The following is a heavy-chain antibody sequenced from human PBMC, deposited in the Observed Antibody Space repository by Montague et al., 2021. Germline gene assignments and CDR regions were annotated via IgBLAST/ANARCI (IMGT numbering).Heavy chain of an antibody. J-gene: IGHJ6*02. Sequence: SLRFSCAASGFPISSWAMSLFRQAPGKGLECVSIINASGGKTHYADSVTGRFTISRDRSKNTLYLQMDSLRVEDTAVYYCANFRQSVEMDVWGQGTRVTVSS. D-gene: IGHD3-3*01. CDR3: ANFRQSVEMDV. CDR1: GFPISSWA. CDR2: INASGGKT. V-gene: IGHV3-23*01.